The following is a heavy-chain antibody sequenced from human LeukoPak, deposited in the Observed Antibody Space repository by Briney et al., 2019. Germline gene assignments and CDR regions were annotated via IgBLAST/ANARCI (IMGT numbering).Heavy chain of an antibody. J-gene: IGHJ4*02. CDR3: ARSRLKVGATPEDY. CDR2: ISAYNGNT. V-gene: IGHV1-18*01. D-gene: IGHD1-26*01. CDR1: GYTFTSYG. Sequence: ASVKVSCKASGYTFTSYGISWVRQAPGQGLEWMGWISAYNGNTNYAQKLQGRVTMTTDTSTSTAYMELRSLRSDDTAVYYCARSRLKVGATPEDYWGQGTLVTVSS.